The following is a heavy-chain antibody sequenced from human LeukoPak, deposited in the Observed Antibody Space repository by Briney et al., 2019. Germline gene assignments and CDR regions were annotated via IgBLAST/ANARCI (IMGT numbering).Heavy chain of an antibody. Sequence: SETLSLTCTVSGGSISSSSYYWGWIRQPPGKGLEWIGSIYYSGSTYYNPSLKSRVTISVDTSKNQFSLKLSSVTAADTAVYYCARRHSVAANLPFDYWGQGTLVTVSS. J-gene: IGHJ4*02. CDR1: GGSISSSSYY. CDR2: IYYSGST. V-gene: IGHV4-39*01. CDR3: ARRHSVAANLPFDY. D-gene: IGHD6-19*01.